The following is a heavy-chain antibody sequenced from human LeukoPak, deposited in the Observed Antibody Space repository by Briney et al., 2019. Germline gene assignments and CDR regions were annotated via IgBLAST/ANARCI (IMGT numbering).Heavy chain of an antibody. D-gene: IGHD3-10*01. J-gene: IGHJ4*02. CDR1: GFTFDDYA. CDR3: AKTRLGSGSYYNDRYFDY. V-gene: IGHV3-9*01. CDR2: ISWNSGSI. Sequence: PGRSLRLSCAASGFTFDDYAMHWVRRAPGKGLEWVSGISWNSGSIGYADSVKGRFTISRDNAKNSLYLQMNSLRAEDTALYYCAKTRLGSGSYYNDRYFDYWGQGTLVTVSS.